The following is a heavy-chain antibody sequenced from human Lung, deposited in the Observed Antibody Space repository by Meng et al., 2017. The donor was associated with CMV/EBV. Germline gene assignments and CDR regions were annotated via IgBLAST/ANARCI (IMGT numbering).Heavy chain of an antibody. J-gene: IGHJ4*02. CDR3: ARDPSNTSGRYAYFDY. Sequence: QLMQSGAEVKEPGASVRVSWKASGYTFTNHGISWIRQAPGQALEWMGWIRCYNADTNSAKKFQDRVTMTTDTSKSTAYMDLRSLRSDDTAVYYWARDPSNTSGRYAYFDYWGQGTLVTVSS. CDR2: IRCYNADT. V-gene: IGHV1-18*01. CDR1: GYTFTNHG. D-gene: IGHD6-19*01.